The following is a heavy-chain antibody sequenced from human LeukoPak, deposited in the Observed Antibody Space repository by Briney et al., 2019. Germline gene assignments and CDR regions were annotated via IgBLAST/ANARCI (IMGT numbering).Heavy chain of an antibody. CDR2: ISADDGNT. Sequence: EASVKVSCKASGYTFTSYGFSWVRQAPGQGLEWMGWISADDGNTNYAQKLQGRVTMTTDTSTNTAYMELRSLRSDDTAVYYCARLASGVSPDAFDIWGQGTMVTVSS. CDR3: ARLASGVSPDAFDI. V-gene: IGHV1-18*01. J-gene: IGHJ3*02. D-gene: IGHD6-19*01. CDR1: GYTFTSYG.